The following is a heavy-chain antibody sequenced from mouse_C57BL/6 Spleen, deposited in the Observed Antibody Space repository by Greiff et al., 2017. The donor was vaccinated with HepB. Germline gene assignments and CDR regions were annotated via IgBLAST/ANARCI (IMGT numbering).Heavy chain of an antibody. D-gene: IGHD1-1*01. CDR1: GFTFSSYG. CDR2: ISSGGSYT. V-gene: IGHV5-6*01. Sequence: EVKLMESGGDLVKPGGSLKLSCAASGFTFSSYGMSWVRQTPDKRLEWVATISSGGSYTYYPDSVKGRFTISRDNAKNTLYLQMSSLKSEDTAMYYCARVNYGSSPYYAMDYWGQGTSVTVSS. CDR3: ARVNYGSSPYYAMDY. J-gene: IGHJ4*01.